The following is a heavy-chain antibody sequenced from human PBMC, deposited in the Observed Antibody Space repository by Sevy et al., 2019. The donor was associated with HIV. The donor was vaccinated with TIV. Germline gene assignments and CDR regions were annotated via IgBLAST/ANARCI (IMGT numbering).Heavy chain of an antibody. CDR1: GFTFSSYW. J-gene: IGHJ4*02. D-gene: IGHD3-9*01. Sequence: GGSLRLSCAASGFTFSSYWMSWVRQAPGKGLEWLANIKQDGSEKYYVDSVKGRFTISRDNAKNSLYLQMNSLRAEDTAVYYCARALRYFDWLGGSSGRALPDYWGQGTLVTVSS. CDR3: ARALRYFDWLGGSSGRALPDY. CDR2: IKQDGSEK. V-gene: IGHV3-7*01.